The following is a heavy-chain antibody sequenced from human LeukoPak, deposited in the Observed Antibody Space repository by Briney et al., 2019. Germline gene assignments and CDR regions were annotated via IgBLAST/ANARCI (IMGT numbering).Heavy chain of an antibody. Sequence: ASVKVSCKVSGYTLTELSMHWVRQAPGKGLEWMGGFDPEDGETIYAQKFQGRVTITRDTSASTAYMELSSLRSEDTAVYYCARTGIAARSHFDYWGQGTLVTVSS. J-gene: IGHJ4*02. D-gene: IGHD6-6*01. CDR3: ARTGIAARSHFDY. CDR2: FDPEDGET. V-gene: IGHV1-24*01. CDR1: GYTLTELS.